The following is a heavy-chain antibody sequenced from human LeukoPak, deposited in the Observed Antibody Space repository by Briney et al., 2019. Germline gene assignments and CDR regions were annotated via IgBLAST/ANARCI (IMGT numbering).Heavy chain of an antibody. CDR2: IGGST. D-gene: IGHD5-24*01. V-gene: IGHV1-46*01. CDR3: ARVRDGYNDAYDI. Sequence: ASVKVSCKASGYTFTSYGINWVRQAPGQGLEWMGIIGGSTNYAQKFQGRVTMTRDTSTSTVYMELSSLRSEDTAVYYCARVRDGYNDAYDIWGQGTMVTVHS. J-gene: IGHJ3*02. CDR1: GYTFTSYG.